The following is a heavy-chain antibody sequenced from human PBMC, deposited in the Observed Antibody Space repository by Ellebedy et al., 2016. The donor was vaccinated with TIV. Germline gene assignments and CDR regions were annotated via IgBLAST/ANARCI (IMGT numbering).Heavy chain of an antibody. CDR1: GYTFTGYY. CDR3: ARRRHYYDSSGYSQYYFDY. J-gene: IGHJ4*02. V-gene: IGHV1-2*02. CDR2: INPYSGGT. D-gene: IGHD3-22*01. Sequence: ASVKVSCKASGYTFTGYYIHWVRQAPGQGLEWMGWINPYSGGTNYAQKFQGRVTMTTDTSTSTAYMELRSLRSDDTAVYYCARRRHYYDSSGYSQYYFDYWGQGTLVTVSS.